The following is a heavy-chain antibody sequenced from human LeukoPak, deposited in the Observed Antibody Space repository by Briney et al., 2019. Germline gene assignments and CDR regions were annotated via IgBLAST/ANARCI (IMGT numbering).Heavy chain of an antibody. CDR3: ARVGLEWLYYWYFDL. CDR1: GYTFTSYG. CDR2: ISFHNGDT. Sequence: ASVKVSCKASGYTFTSYGISWVRQAPGQGLVWMGWISFHNGDTLYAQNFQGRLTVTTDTSTSTAYMELTSLTSDDTAVYFCARVGLEWLYYWYFDLWGRGTLVTVSS. J-gene: IGHJ2*01. D-gene: IGHD3-3*01. V-gene: IGHV1-18*01.